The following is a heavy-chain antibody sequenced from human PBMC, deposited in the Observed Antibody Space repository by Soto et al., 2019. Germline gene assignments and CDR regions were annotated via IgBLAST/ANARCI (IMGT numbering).Heavy chain of an antibody. J-gene: IGHJ4*02. CDR1: GYTFTTYA. Sequence: QVQLVQSGAEVKKPGASVKVSCKASGYTFTTYAMHWVRQAPGQSLEWMGWINTGNGKTKYSHKFQDKVTLTGHTSASTTYMERDSLTSEDTAEYYCAKDGDYWGQGTLVTVSS. CDR3: AKDGDY. CDR2: INTGNGKT. V-gene: IGHV1-3*04.